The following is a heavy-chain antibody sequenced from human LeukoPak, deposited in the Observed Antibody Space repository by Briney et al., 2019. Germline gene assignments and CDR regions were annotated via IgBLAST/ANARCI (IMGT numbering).Heavy chain of an antibody. Sequence: GGSLRLSCAASGFTFSSYAMHWVRQAPGKGLEWVAVISYDGSNKYYADSVKGRFTISRDNSKNTLYLQMNSLRAEDTAVYYCARDMGSGSYEGDFDYWGQGTLVTVSS. J-gene: IGHJ4*02. V-gene: IGHV3-30-3*01. CDR2: ISYDGSNK. D-gene: IGHD3-10*01. CDR3: ARDMGSGSYEGDFDY. CDR1: GFTFSSYA.